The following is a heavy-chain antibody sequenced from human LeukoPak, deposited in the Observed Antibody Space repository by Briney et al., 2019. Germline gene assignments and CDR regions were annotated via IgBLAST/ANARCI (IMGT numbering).Heavy chain of an antibody. D-gene: IGHD3-10*01. V-gene: IGHV1-8*01. CDR2: MNPNSGNT. Sequence: GAPVKVSCKASGYTFTSYDINWVRQATGQGLEWMGWMNPNSGNTGYAQKFQGRVTMTRNTSISTAYMELSSLRSEDTAVYYCARAPGRVRGVIRTFDIWGQGTMITVSS. CDR1: GYTFTSYD. J-gene: IGHJ3*02. CDR3: ARAPGRVRGVIRTFDI.